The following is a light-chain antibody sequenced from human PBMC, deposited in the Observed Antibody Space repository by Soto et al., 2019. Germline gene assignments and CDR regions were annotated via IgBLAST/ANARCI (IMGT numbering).Light chain of an antibody. J-gene: IGKJ5*01. CDR1: QSVSSY. Sequence: EIVLTQSPATLSLSPGERATLSCRTSQSVSSYFAWYQQKPGRAPRLLIYDASNRATGIPARFIGSGSGTDFTLTISSLEPEDFAVYYCKQRSNWPITFGQGTRLGIK. CDR3: KQRSNWPIT. V-gene: IGKV3-11*01. CDR2: DAS.